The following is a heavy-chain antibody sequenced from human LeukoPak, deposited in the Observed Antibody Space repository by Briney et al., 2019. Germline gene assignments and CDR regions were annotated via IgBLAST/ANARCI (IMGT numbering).Heavy chain of an antibody. J-gene: IGHJ6*02. CDR3: ARNNGMDV. Sequence: PGGSLRLSCAASGFALSSHWMTWVSQVQVRGPEWVANVNRDGSETYYLDSVKGRFTISKDNAKNSLYLQMNSLRAEDTALYHCARNNGMDVWGQGTTVIVSS. CDR2: VNRDGSET. V-gene: IGHV3-7*03. CDR1: GFALSSHW.